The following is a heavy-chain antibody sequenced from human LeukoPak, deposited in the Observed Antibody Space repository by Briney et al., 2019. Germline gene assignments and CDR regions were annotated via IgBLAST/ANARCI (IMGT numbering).Heavy chain of an antibody. CDR1: GGSISSGGYY. V-gene: IGHV4-31*03. CDR2: IYYSGST. Sequence: SETLSLTCTVSGGSISSGGYYWSWIRQHPGKGLEWIGYIYYSGSTYYNPSLKSRVTISVDTSKNQFSLKLSSVTAADTAVYYCARRGTSSSGYYWGSYYYGMDVWGQGTTVTVSS. J-gene: IGHJ6*02. CDR3: ARRGTSSSGYYWGSYYYGMDV. D-gene: IGHD3-22*01.